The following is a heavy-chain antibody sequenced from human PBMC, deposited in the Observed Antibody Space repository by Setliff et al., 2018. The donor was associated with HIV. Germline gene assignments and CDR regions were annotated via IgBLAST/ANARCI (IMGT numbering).Heavy chain of an antibody. D-gene: IGHD3-3*01. Sequence: SETLSLTCAVSGGSISTYYWSWIRQPPGKGLEWIGYIHYSGSTNYNPSLKSRVTISVDTSKNQFSLKLSSVTAADTAVYYCARAEGATYYNFSYYYGMDVWGQGTTVTVSS. CDR3: ARAEGATYYNFSYYYGMDV. J-gene: IGHJ6*02. V-gene: IGHV4-59*01. CDR1: GGSISTYY. CDR2: IHYSGST.